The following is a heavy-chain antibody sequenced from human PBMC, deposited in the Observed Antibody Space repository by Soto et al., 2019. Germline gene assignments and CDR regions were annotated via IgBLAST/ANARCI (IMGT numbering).Heavy chain of an antibody. D-gene: IGHD3-10*01. Sequence: SETLSPTCAVSGASISSSMLWSWVRQPPGKGLEWIGEIYQSGSTSYNPSLKSRLTMSIDKSKNQFSLKLSSVTAADTAVYYCASSEYGSGTYLRYWGQGTLVTVSS. J-gene: IGHJ4*02. CDR1: GASISSSML. CDR3: ASSEYGSGTYLRY. V-gene: IGHV4-4*02. CDR2: IYQSGST.